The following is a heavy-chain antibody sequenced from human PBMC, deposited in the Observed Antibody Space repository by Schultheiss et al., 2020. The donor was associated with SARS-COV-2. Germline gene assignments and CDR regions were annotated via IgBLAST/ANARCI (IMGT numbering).Heavy chain of an antibody. V-gene: IGHV4-59*12. CDR3: ARGGHYYGSGSYYNPYYYGMDV. CDR1: GGSISSYY. Sequence: SETLSLTCTVSGGSISSYYWSWVRQPPGKGLEWIGYVYFSGSTNYNPSLKSRVTISVDTSKNQFSLKLSSVTAADTAVYYCARGGHYYGSGSYYNPYYYGMDVWGQGTTVTVSS. CDR2: VYFSGST. D-gene: IGHD3-10*01. J-gene: IGHJ6*02.